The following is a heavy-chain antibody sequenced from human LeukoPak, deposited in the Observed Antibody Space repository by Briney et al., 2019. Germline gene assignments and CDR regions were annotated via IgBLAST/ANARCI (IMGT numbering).Heavy chain of an antibody. CDR1: GYTFTSYG. D-gene: IGHD3-10*01. J-gene: IGHJ5*02. CDR3: ARFGGSGSQGNWFDP. CDR2: ISAYNGNT. Sequence: VSVKVSCKASGYTFTSYGISWVRQAPGQGLEWMGWISAYNGNTNYAQKLQGRVTMTTDTSTSTAYMELRSLRSDDTAVYYCARFGGSGSQGNWFDPWGQGTLVTVSS. V-gene: IGHV1-18*01.